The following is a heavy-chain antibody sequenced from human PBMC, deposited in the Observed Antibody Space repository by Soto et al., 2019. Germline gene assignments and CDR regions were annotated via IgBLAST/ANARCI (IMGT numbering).Heavy chain of an antibody. Sequence: SETLSRTCTVSGGSISSGDYYWSWIRQPPGKGLEWIGYIYYSGSTYYNPSLKSRVTISVDTSKNQFSLKLSSVTAADTAVYYGASSPWQYGPSDYWGQGTLVTVSS. CDR1: GGSISSGDYY. V-gene: IGHV4-30-4*01. D-gene: IGHD4-17*01. CDR3: ASSPWQYGPSDY. J-gene: IGHJ4*02. CDR2: IYYSGST.